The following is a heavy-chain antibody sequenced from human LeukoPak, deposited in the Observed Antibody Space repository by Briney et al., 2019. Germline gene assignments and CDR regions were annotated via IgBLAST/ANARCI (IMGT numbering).Heavy chain of an antibody. CDR1: GYSISSGCY. V-gene: IGHV4-38-2*01. J-gene: IGHJ4*02. D-gene: IGHD1-14*01. Sequence: PSETLSLTCAVSGYSISSGCYWGWIRQPPGKGLEWIGSIYHSGSTYYNPSLKSRVTISVDTSKNQFSLKLSSVTAADTAVYYCARRRYPDYWGQGTLVTVSS. CDR3: ARRRYPDY. CDR2: IYHSGST.